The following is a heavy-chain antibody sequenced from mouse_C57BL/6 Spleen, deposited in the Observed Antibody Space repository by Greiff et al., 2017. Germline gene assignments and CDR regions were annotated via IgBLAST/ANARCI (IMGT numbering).Heavy chain of an antibody. D-gene: IGHD1-1*01. V-gene: IGHV1-76*01. J-gene: IGHJ1*03. CDR2: IYPGSGNT. CDR1: GYTFTDYY. Sequence: VQLQQSGAELVRPGASVKLSCKASGYTFTDYYINWVKQRPGQGLEWIARIYPGSGNTYYNEKFKGKATLTADKSSSTAYMQLSSLTSEDSAVYFCARPFDGSSFAAGGFGVWGTGATVTVS. CDR3: ARPFDGSSFAAGGFGV.